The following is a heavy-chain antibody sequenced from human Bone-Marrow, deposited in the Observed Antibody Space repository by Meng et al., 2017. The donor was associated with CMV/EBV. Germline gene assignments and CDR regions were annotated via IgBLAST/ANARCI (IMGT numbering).Heavy chain of an antibody. J-gene: IGHJ5*02. V-gene: IGHV3-66*01. CDR3: ARDTAAAWGWVDA. Sequence: AVSGFTVSTNYMNWVRQAPGKGLEWVSLIYSGGSTYYADSVKGRFIISRDDSKNTLYLQMNSLRAEDTAIYYCARDTAAAWGWVDAWGQGTLVTVSS. CDR2: IYSGGST. CDR1: GFTVSTNY. D-gene: IGHD6-13*01.